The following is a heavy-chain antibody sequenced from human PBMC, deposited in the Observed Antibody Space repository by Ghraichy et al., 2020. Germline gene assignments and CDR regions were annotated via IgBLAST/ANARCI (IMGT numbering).Heavy chain of an antibody. CDR3: AREMYYYDSSGYLTY. J-gene: IGHJ4*02. CDR1: GFTFSSYS. Sequence: LSLTCAASGFTFSSYSMNWVRQAPGKGLEWVSYISSSSSTIYYADSVKGRFTISRDNAKNSLYLQMNSLRDEDTAVYYCAREMYYYDSSGYLTYWGQGTLVTVSS. V-gene: IGHV3-48*02. D-gene: IGHD3-22*01. CDR2: ISSSSSTI.